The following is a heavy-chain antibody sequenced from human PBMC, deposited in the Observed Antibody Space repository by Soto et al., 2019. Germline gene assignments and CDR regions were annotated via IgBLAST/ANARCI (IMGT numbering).Heavy chain of an antibody. J-gene: IGHJ4*02. Sequence: QLQLQESGPGLVKPSKTLSLTCTVSGGSISSSSYYWGWIRQPPGKGLEWIGSIYYSGSTYYNPSLKSRVTISVDTSKNQFSLKLSSVTAADTAVYYCARYGRTTDDYWGQGTLVTVSS. CDR2: IYYSGST. V-gene: IGHV4-39*01. D-gene: IGHD4-17*01. CDR3: ARYGRTTDDY. CDR1: GGSISSSSYY.